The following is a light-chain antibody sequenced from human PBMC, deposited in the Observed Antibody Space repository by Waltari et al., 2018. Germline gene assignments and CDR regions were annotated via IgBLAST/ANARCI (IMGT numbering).Light chain of an antibody. CDR2: GAY. J-gene: IGKJ3*01. Sequence: EIVMTQSPATLSVSPGERATLSCRASQSVSNNLAWYQQNPGQAPRLLSYGAYTRATGISARFSGSGSGTDFTLTISSLQSEDFAVYYCQQYKNWPRTFGPGTKVEIK. CDR3: QQYKNWPRT. V-gene: IGKV3-15*01. CDR1: QSVSNN.